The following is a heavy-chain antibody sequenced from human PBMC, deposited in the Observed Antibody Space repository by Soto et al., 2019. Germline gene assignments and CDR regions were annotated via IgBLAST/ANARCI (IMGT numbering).Heavy chain of an antibody. V-gene: IGHV1-18*01. CDR2: ISAYNGNT. J-gene: IGHJ3*02. CDR3: ARVTYYYDSSGYYFDAFDI. Sequence: ASVKVSCKASGYTFTSYGISWVRQAPGQGLEWMGWISAYNGNTNYAQKLQGRVTMTTDTSTSTAYMELRSLRSDDTAVYYCARVTYYYDSSGYYFDAFDIWGQGTLVTVSS. CDR1: GYTFTSYG. D-gene: IGHD3-22*01.